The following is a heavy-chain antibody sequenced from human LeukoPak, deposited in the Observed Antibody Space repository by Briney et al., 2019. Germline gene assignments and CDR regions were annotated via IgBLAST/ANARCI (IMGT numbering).Heavy chain of an antibody. J-gene: IGHJ4*02. CDR3: ARVTMPYCSGGSCYDFDY. CDR2: INTDGSTI. V-gene: IGHV3-74*01. Sequence: GGSLRLSCAPSGFTFSSYWMHWVRQAPGKGLVWVSRINTDGSTITYADSVKGRFTISRDNAKNSLYLQMNSLRAEDTAVYYCARVTMPYCSGGSCYDFDYWGQGTLVTVSS. CDR1: GFTFSSYW. D-gene: IGHD2-15*01.